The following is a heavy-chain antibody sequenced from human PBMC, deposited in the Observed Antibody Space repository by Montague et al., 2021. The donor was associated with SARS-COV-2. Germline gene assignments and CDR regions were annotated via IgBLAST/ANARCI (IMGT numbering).Heavy chain of an antibody. CDR1: GGSISSGGYY. D-gene: IGHD4-23*01. CDR2: IYYSGST. J-gene: IGHJ6*03. Sequence: SQTLSLTCTVSGGSISSGGYYWSWIRQHPGKGLEWIGYIYYSGSTYYNPSLKSRVTISVDTSKNQFSLKLSSVTAADTAVYYFASTYGGNLGYYYYYIDVWGKGTTVTVSS. V-gene: IGHV4-31*03. CDR3: ASTYGGNLGYYYYYIDV.